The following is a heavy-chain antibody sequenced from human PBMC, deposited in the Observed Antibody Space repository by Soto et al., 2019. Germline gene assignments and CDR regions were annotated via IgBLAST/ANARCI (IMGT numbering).Heavy chain of an antibody. V-gene: IGHV4-34*01. D-gene: IGHD2-2*01. CDR1: GGSFSGYY. CDR3: ARAYCSSTSCFGGGH. CDR2: INHSGST. Sequence: QVQLQQWGAGLLKPSETLSLTCAVYGGSFSGYYWSWIRQPPGKGLEWIGEINHSGSTNYNPSLKSRVTISVDTSKNQFSLKLSSVTAADTAVYYCARAYCSSTSCFGGGHWGQGTLVTVSS. J-gene: IGHJ4*02.